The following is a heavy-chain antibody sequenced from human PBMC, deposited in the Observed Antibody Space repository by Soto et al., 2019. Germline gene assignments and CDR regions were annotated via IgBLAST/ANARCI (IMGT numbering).Heavy chain of an antibody. CDR1: GGTFSSYA. V-gene: IGHV1-69*13. Sequence: PSVKVSCKASGGTFSSYAISWVRQAPGQGLEWMGGITPIFGTANYAQKFQGRVTITADESTSTAYMELSSLRSEDTAVYFCARLIRRDYGYYFDFWGQGTLVTVSS. CDR2: ITPIFGTA. J-gene: IGHJ4*02. D-gene: IGHD4-17*01. CDR3: ARLIRRDYGYYFDF.